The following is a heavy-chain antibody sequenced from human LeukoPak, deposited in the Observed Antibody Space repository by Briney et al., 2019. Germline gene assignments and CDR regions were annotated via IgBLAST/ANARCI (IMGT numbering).Heavy chain of an antibody. J-gene: IGHJ4*02. CDR3: ARMVVSAWYFDY. V-gene: IGHV4-59*12. CDR1: GGSISSYY. CDR2: IYYSGST. D-gene: IGHD2-8*01. Sequence: SETLSLTCTVSGGSISSYYWSWIRQPPGKGLEWIGYIYYSGSTNYNPSLKSRLTMSVDTSKNQYSLKVSSVTAADTAVYYCARMVVSAWYFDYWGQGTPVTVSS.